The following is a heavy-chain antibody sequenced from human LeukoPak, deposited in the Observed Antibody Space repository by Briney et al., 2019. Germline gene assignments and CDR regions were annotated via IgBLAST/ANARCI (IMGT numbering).Heavy chain of an antibody. CDR2: ISWNSGSI. J-gene: IGHJ4*02. V-gene: IGHV3-9*01. CDR3: VAAAGVLVTLDY. CDR1: GFTFDDYA. D-gene: IGHD6-13*01. Sequence: PGGSLRLSCAASGFTFDDYAMHWVRQAPGKGLEWVSGISWNSGSIGYADSVKGRFTISRDNSKNTLYLQMNSLRAEDTAVYYCVAAAGVLVTLDYWGQGTLVTVSS.